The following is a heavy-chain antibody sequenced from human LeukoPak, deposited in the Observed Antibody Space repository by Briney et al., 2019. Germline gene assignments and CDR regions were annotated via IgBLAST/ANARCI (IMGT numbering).Heavy chain of an antibody. Sequence: KPGESLKISCEASGYSFTSYWITWVRQMPGKGLKWMGTIHTSDSYTNYSPSFEGHVTLSADKSISTAYLQWSSLRASDTAMYFCARFSSSWYGDYWGQGILVTVSS. D-gene: IGHD6-13*01. CDR2: IHTSDSYT. V-gene: IGHV5-10-1*01. J-gene: IGHJ4*02. CDR3: ARFSSSWYGDY. CDR1: GYSFTSYW.